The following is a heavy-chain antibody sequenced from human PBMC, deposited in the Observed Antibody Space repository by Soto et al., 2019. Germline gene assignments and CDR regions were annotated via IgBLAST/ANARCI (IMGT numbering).Heavy chain of an antibody. V-gene: IGHV5-51*01. D-gene: IGHD6-13*01. CDR3: ARRRIAASGWDV. Sequence: GESLKISCEGAGYSFTSYWIGWVRQMPGKGPEWMGIIYPGNSNTRYSPSFQGQFTISVDKSISTAYLQWSSLKASDTATYYCARRRIAASGWDVWGQGTTVTVSS. CDR1: GYSFTSYW. CDR2: IYPGNSNT. J-gene: IGHJ6*02.